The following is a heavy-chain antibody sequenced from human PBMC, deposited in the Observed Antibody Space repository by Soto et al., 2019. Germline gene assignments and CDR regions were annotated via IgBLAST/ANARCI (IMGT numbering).Heavy chain of an antibody. D-gene: IGHD3-3*01. CDR3: EKFLKSQYHYYGMDV. CDR1: GFTFSSYG. V-gene: IGHV3-30*18. J-gene: IGHJ6*02. Sequence: PGGSLRLSCAASGFTFSSYGMHWVRQAPGKGLEWVAVISYDGSNKYYADSVKGRFTISRDNSKNTLYLQMNSLRAEDKAVYYCEKFLKSQYHYYGMDVWCQAITVTVS. CDR2: ISYDGSNK.